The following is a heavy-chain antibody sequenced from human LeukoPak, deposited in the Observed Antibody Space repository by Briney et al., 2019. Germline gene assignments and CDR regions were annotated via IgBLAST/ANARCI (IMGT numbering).Heavy chain of an antibody. Sequence: GASVKVSCKVSGYTLTELSMHWVRQAPGKGLEWMGGFDPEDGETIYAQKFQGRVTMTEDTSTDTAYMELSSLRSEDTAVYYCAIYVIKFPWELPDFDYWGQGTLVTVSS. CDR1: GYTLTELS. V-gene: IGHV1-24*01. CDR3: AIYVIKFPWELPDFDY. J-gene: IGHJ4*02. CDR2: FDPEDGET. D-gene: IGHD1-26*01.